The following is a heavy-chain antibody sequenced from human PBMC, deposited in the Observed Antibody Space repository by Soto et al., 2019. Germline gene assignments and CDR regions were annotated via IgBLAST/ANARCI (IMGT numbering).Heavy chain of an antibody. V-gene: IGHV3-21*04. CDR3: AKNAVLRFLGWLLSSFDP. CDR2: ISSSSSYI. J-gene: IGHJ5*02. Sequence: GGSLRLSCAASGFTFSSYSMNWVRQAPGKGLEWVSSISSSSSYIYYADSVKGRFTISRDNSKNSLYLQMNSLRAEDTAVYYCAKNAVLRFLGWLLSSFDPWGQGTLVTVS. D-gene: IGHD3-3*01. CDR1: GFTFSSYS.